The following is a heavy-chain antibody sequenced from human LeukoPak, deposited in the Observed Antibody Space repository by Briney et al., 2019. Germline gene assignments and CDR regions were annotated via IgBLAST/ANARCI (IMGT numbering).Heavy chain of an antibody. J-gene: IGHJ4*02. V-gene: IGHV1-8*01. CDR1: GYTFTSYD. CDR2: MNPNSGNT. D-gene: IGHD3-16*02. Sequence: GASVKVSCKASGYTFTSYDINWVRQATGQGLEWMGWMNPNSGNTGYAQKFQGRVTMTRNTSISIAYMELSSLRSEDTAVYYCARVREVTFGGVILYYFDYWGQGTLVTVSS. CDR3: ARVREVTFGGVILYYFDY.